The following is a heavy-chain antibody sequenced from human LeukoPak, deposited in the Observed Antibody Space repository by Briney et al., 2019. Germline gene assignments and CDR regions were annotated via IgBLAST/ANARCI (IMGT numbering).Heavy chain of an antibody. J-gene: IGHJ4*02. Sequence: SETLSLTCTVSSDSISSSSFSWGWIRQPPGKGLEWIGSISYSGSTYYNPSLKSRVTISVDTSSNQLSLKLSSVTAADTAVYYCARERSDMVRGVDEFDYWGQGTLVTVSS. V-gene: IGHV4-39*02. CDR1: SDSISSSSFS. CDR3: ARERSDMVRGVDEFDY. CDR2: ISYSGST. D-gene: IGHD3-10*01.